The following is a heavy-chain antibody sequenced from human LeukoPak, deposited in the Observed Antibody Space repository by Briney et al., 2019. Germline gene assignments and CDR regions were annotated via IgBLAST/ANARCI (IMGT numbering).Heavy chain of an antibody. CDR2: MSYDGGHK. Sequence: GRSLRLSCAASGFTYSSYAMHWVRQAPGKGLEWVAVMSYDGGHKYYADSVKGRFTISRDNSKNTLYLQMNSLRAEDTAVYYCAKGQLVDYGMDVWGQGTTVTVSS. V-gene: IGHV3-30*18. J-gene: IGHJ6*02. D-gene: IGHD2-15*01. CDR3: AKGQLVDYGMDV. CDR1: GFTYSSYA.